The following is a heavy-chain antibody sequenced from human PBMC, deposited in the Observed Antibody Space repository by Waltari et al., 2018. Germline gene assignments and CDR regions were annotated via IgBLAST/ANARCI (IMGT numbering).Heavy chain of an antibody. CDR2: IYYSGST. J-gene: IGHJ5*02. D-gene: IGHD5-12*01. CDR3: AREIVATINWFDP. V-gene: IGHV4-38-2*02. CDR1: GFTFSDYS. Sequence: QVQLVESGGGLVKPGGSLRLSCAASGFTFSDYSMSWIRQAPGKGLEWIGSIYYSGSTYYNPSLKSRVTISVDTSKNQFSLKLSSVTAADTAVYYCAREIVATINWFDPWGQGTLVTVSS.